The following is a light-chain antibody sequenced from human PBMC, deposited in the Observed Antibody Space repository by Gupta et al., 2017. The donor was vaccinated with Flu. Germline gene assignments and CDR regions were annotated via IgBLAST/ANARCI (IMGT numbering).Light chain of an antibody. CDR3: QQRSNWWT. V-gene: IGKV3-11*01. CDR1: QSVSSS. J-gene: IGKJ1*01. CDR2: DAS. Sequence: SPANLSLSQGERATRSCRDSQSVSSSLDWYQQKPGQAPRLIIYDASNRANGIPDRFSGSGYGTDFTLTSSSREPEDFAVYYWQQRSNWWTFGQGTKVEIK.